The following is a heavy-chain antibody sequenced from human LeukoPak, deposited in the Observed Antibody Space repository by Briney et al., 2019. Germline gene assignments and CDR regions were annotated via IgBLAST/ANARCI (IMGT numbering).Heavy chain of an antibody. CDR1: GGSMRSGDYY. CDR2: ISYSGST. V-gene: IGHV4-30-4*01. D-gene: IGHD3-3*01. J-gene: IGHJ4*02. CDR3: ARPTRSDFWNGYPIAH. Sequence: SQTLSLTCTVSGGSMRSGDYYWSWVRQPPGKGLDWIGYISYSGSTYYNPSLKSRITISVDTSKNPFSMNLKSVTAADTAVYYCARPTRSDFWNGYPIAHWGQGTLVTVSS.